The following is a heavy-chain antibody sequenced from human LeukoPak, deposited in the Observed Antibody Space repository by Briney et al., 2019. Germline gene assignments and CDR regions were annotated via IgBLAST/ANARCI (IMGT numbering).Heavy chain of an antibody. CDR1: GFSFDNYG. J-gene: IGHJ4*02. CDR3: ARDRTYYDSSGYLIDY. Sequence: PGGSLRLSCVTSGFSFDNYGMSWVRRAPGKGLEWISYFSSRKNIVNYADSVKGRFTISRDNAKNSLYLQMNSLRAEDTAVYYCARDRTYYDSSGYLIDYWGQGTLVTVSS. CDR2: FSSRKNIV. D-gene: IGHD3-22*01. V-gene: IGHV3-11*01.